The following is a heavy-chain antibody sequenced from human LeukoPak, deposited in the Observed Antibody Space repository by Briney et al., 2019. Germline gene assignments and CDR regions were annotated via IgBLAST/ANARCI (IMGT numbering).Heavy chain of an antibody. CDR2: IYFSGST. D-gene: IGHD2/OR15-2a*01. Sequence: SETLSLTCTVSGGSISSTSYYWGWIRQPPGKGLEWIGSIYFSGSTYYNPSLKSRVTISVDTSKHQFSLKLSSVTAADTAVYYCASSSLLSSPGGAFDIWGQGTMVTVSS. CDR1: GGSISSTSYY. CDR3: ASSSLLSSPGGAFDI. V-gene: IGHV4-39*07. J-gene: IGHJ3*02.